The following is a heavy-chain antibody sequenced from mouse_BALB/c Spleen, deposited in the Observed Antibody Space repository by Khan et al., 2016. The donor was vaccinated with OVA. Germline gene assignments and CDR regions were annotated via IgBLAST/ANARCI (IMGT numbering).Heavy chain of an antibody. Sequence: VQLVESGGDLVKPGGSLKLSCAASGFTFSTYGMSWVRQNPDKRLEWVATISSGGSYTYYVDSVKGRFTISRDNAKNTLELQMSSLKSEDTAMYYCTRLAYYYNSEGFAYWGQGTLVTVSA. CDR2: ISSGGSYT. CDR3: TRLAYYYNSEGFAY. D-gene: IGHD1-1*02. CDR1: GFTFSTYG. J-gene: IGHJ3*01. V-gene: IGHV5-6*01.